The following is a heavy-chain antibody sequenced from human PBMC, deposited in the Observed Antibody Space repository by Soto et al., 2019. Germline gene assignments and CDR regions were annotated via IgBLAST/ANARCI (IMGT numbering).Heavy chain of an antibody. V-gene: IGHV3-48*03. Sequence: PGGSLRLSCAASGFTFSSYEMNWVRQAPGKGLEWVSYISSSGSTIYYADSVKGRFTISRDNAKNSLYLQMNSLRAKDTAVYYCASLTPYYYGSGSPPGMDVWGQGTTVTVSS. D-gene: IGHD3-10*01. CDR3: ASLTPYYYGSGSPPGMDV. J-gene: IGHJ6*02. CDR1: GFTFSSYE. CDR2: ISSSGSTI.